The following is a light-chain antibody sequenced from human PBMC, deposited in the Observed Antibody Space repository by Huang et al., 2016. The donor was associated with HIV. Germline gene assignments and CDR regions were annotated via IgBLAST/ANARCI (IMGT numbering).Light chain of an antibody. V-gene: IGKV1-5*03. CDR2: KIS. CDR3: QYGET. CDR1: QNISSW. J-gene: IGKJ1*01. Sequence: DIQMTQSPSTLSAFVGDRLTTTCRAGQNISSWLAWYQQKPGKAPSLLIYKISSLESGVPSRFSGSGSGTEFTLTISSLQPDDIGTYYCQYGETFGQGSKVEVK.